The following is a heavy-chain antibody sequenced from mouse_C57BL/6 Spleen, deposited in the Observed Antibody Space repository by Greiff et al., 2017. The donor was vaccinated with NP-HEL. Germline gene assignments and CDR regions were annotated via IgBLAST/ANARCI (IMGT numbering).Heavy chain of an antibody. CDR2: INPNNGGT. V-gene: IGHV1-26*01. CDR3: ARSGGYGDYFDY. Sequence: EVQLQQSGPELVKPGASVKISCKASGYTFTDYYMNWVKQSHGKSLEWIGDINPNNGGTSYNQKFKGKATLTVDKSSSTAYMELRSLTSEDSAVYYWARSGGYGDYFDYWGQGTTLTVSS. J-gene: IGHJ2*01. CDR1: GYTFTDYY. D-gene: IGHD2-10*02.